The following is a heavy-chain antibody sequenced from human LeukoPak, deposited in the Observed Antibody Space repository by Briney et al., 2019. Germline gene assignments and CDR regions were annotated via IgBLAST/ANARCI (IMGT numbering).Heavy chain of an antibody. CDR1: GYTFTSYY. CDR3: ARLSLGATTSDY. V-gene: IGHV1-46*01. D-gene: IGHD1-26*01. CDR2: INPSGGST. J-gene: IGHJ4*02. Sequence: ASVKVSCKASGYTFTSYYMHWVRQAPGQGLEWMGIINPSGGSTSYAQKFQGRVTMTRDMSTSTVYMELSSLRSEDTAVYYCARLSLGATTSDYWGQGTLVTVSS.